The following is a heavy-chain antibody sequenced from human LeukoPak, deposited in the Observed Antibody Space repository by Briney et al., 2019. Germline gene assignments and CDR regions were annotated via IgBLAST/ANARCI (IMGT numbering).Heavy chain of an antibody. D-gene: IGHD7-27*01. V-gene: IGHV4-4*02. CDR2: IYHSGST. CDR3: ARSNWGYGEITD. Sequence: PSGTLSLTCAVSGGSFSSSNWWSWVRPPPGKGLEWIGEIYHSGSTNXXPSLKSRVTISVDKSKNQFSLKLSSVTAADTAVYYCARSNWGYGEITDWGQGTLVTVSS. J-gene: IGHJ4*02. CDR1: GGSFSSSNW.